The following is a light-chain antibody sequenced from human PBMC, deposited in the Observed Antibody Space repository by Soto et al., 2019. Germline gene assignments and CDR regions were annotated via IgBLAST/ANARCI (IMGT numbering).Light chain of an antibody. CDR2: ESS. J-gene: IGLJ1*01. CDR1: SSDVGTYNL. CDR3: CAYVVRSTFV. Sequence: QSALTQPASVSGSPGQSITISCTGSSSDVGTYNLVSWYQQHPGKVPKLIIYESSNRPSGVSDRFSGSKSGNTASLTISGLQAEDEADYYCCAYVVRSTFVFATGTKVTVL. V-gene: IGLV2-23*03.